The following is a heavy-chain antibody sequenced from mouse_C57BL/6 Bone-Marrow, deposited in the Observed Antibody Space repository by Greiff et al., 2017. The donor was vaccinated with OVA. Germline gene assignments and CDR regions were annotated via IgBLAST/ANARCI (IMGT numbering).Heavy chain of an antibody. D-gene: IGHD2-4*01. V-gene: IGHV5-15*04. CDR2: ISNLAYSI. Sequence: EVMLVESGGGLVQPGGSLKLSCAASGFTFSDYGMAWVRQAPRKGPEWVAFISNLAYSIYYADTVTGRFTISRENAKNTLYLEMSSLRSEDTAMYYCASHYDYAMDYWGQGTSVTVSS. CDR3: ASHYDYAMDY. CDR1: GFTFSDYG. J-gene: IGHJ4*01.